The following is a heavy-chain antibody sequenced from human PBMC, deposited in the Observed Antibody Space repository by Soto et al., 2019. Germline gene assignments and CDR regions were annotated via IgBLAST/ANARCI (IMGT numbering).Heavy chain of an antibody. D-gene: IGHD2-21*01. V-gene: IGHV1-69*06. CDR3: ARHPRTVVVVDASYFDL. J-gene: IGHJ4*02. CDR1: GGTFSTYA. Sequence: QVHLVQSGAEVKKPGSSVKVSCKASGGTFSTYAISCVRQAPGQGPEWMGGIIPIFETAASYAQKFQGRVMITADKSTGTAYMELSSLRSEDKAMYYWARHPRTVVVVDASYFDLWGQGTLVTVSS. CDR2: IIPIFETAA.